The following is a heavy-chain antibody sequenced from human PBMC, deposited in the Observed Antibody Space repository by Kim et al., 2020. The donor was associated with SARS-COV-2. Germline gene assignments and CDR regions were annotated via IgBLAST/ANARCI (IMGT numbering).Heavy chain of an antibody. CDR3: AKDLNMGHGSGWY. CDR2: ISYDGSNK. CDR1: GITFSSYG. J-gene: IGHJ2*01. D-gene: IGHD6-19*01. Sequence: GGSLKLSCAASGITFSSYGMHWVRQAPGKGLEWVAVISYDGSNKNYADSVKGRFTISRDNSKNTLYLQMNSLRDEDTAVYYCAKDLNMGHGSGWY. V-gene: IGHV3-30*18.